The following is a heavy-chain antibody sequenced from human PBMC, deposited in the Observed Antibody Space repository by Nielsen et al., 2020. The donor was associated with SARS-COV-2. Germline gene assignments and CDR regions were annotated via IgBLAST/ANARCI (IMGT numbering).Heavy chain of an antibody. CDR2: IYSGGST. V-gene: IGHV3-53*01. D-gene: IGHD5-18*01. J-gene: IGHJ4*02. Sequence: GGSLRLSCAASGFTVSSNYMSWVRQAPGKGLEWVSVIYSGGSTYYADSVKGRFTISRDNSKNTLYLQMNSLRAEDTAVYYCARDRSGYAFDFWGQGALVTVSS. CDR1: GFTVSSNY. CDR3: ARDRSGYAFDF.